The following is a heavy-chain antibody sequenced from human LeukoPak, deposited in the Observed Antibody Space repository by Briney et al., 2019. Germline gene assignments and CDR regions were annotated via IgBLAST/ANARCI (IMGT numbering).Heavy chain of an antibody. CDR3: ARGPFYYGSGSYLWFDP. CDR2: INPNSGGT. D-gene: IGHD3-10*01. Sequence: RGASVTVSCKASRCTFTGYYLHWVRQAHGQGLEWMGWINPNSGGTNYAQKFQGRVTMTRDTSISTAYMELSRLRSDDAAVYYCARGPFYYGSGSYLWFDPWGQGTLVTVSS. J-gene: IGHJ5*02. CDR1: RCTFTGYY. V-gene: IGHV1-2*02.